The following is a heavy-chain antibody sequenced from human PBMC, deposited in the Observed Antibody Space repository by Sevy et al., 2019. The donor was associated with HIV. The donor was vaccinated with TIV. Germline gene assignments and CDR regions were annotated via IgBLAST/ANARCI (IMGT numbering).Heavy chain of an antibody. CDR3: ARDPHEIMLSGSYYLY. D-gene: IGHD1-26*01. V-gene: IGHV3-33*01. J-gene: IGHJ4*02. Sequence: GESLKISCAASGFIFSYYGMHWVRQAPGKGLEWVAVIWYDGCNTINADSVKGRFTISRDNSKNILYLQMNSLRDEDTAVYYCARDPHEIMLSGSYYLYWGQGTRVTVSS. CDR1: GFIFSYYG. CDR2: IWYDGCNT.